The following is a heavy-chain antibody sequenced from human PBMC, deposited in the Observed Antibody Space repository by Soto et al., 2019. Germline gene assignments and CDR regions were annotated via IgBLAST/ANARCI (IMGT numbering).Heavy chain of an antibody. CDR1: GFTFSSYA. CDR2: ISYDGSNK. Sequence: QVQLVESGGGVVQPGRSLRLSCAASGFTFSSYAMHWVRQAPGKGLEWVAVISYDGSNKYYADSVKGRFTISRDNSKNTLYLQMNSLRAEDTAVYYCASPYCGGDCYSRGLLGMDVWGQGTTVTVSS. J-gene: IGHJ6*02. CDR3: ASPYCGGDCYSRGLLGMDV. D-gene: IGHD2-21*02. V-gene: IGHV3-30-3*01.